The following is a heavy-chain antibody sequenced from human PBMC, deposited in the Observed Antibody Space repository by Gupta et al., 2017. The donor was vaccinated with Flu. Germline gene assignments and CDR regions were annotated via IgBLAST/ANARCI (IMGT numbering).Heavy chain of an antibody. Sequence: EVQLVESGGGLVQPGRSLRLSCAASGFTFDDYAMHWVRQAPGKGLEWVSVISWNSCSIGYADSVKGRFTISRDNAKNSLYLQMNSLRAEDTALYYCAKDSTQVTTATFDYWGQGTLVTVSS. J-gene: IGHJ4*02. CDR2: ISWNSCSI. CDR1: GFTFDDYA. D-gene: IGHD4-17*01. CDR3: AKDSTQVTTATFDY. V-gene: IGHV3-9*01.